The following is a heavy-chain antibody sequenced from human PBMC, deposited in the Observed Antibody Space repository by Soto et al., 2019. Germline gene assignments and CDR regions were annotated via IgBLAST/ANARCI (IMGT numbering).Heavy chain of an antibody. CDR2: ISQSGNT. J-gene: IGHJ4*02. V-gene: IGHV4-34*01. CDR3: ARAPKVSGSSQTRPDF. CDR1: SGSSSGYY. D-gene: IGHD6-6*01. Sequence: SETLSLTCSIYSGSSSGYYWSWIRQPPGKGLEWIGEISQSGNTNYSPSLKSRVSISIDTSKKQFSLNLASVSAADTAVYYCARAPKVSGSSQTRPDFWGQGTLVTVSS.